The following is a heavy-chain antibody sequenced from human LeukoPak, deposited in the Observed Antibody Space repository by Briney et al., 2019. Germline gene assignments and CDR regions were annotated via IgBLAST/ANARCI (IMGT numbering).Heavy chain of an antibody. CDR2: INPNSGGT. V-gene: IGHV1-2*02. J-gene: IGHJ6*02. D-gene: IGHD6-25*01. CDR1: GYTLTGYY. Sequence: ASVKVSCKASGYTLTGYYMHWVRQAPGQGLEWMGWINPNSGGTNYAQKFQGRVTMTRNTSISTAYMELSSLRSEDTAVYYCARNGLLAAAAFYYYGMDVWGQGTTVTVSS. CDR3: ARNGLLAAAAFYYYGMDV.